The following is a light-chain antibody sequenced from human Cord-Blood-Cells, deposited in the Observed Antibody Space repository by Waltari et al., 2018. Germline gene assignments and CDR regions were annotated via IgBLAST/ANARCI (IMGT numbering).Light chain of an antibody. Sequence: QSVLTQPPSASGTPGQMVTISCSGSSSNLGSTTVNWYQQLPGTAPKRLIYSNNQRPSGVPDRFSGSKSGTSASLAISGLQSEDEADYYCAAWDDSLNGYYVFGTGTKVTVL. CDR1: SSNLGSTT. V-gene: IGLV1-44*01. CDR2: SNN. CDR3: AAWDDSLNGYYV. J-gene: IGLJ1*01.